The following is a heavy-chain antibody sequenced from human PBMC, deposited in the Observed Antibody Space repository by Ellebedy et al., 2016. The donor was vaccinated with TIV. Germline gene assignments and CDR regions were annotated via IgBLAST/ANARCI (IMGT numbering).Heavy chain of an antibody. V-gene: IGHV3-9*01. CDR1: GFTFDDYA. D-gene: IGHD6-19*01. J-gene: IGHJ5*02. CDR2: ISWNSGSI. Sequence: SLKISCAAPGFTFDDYAMHWVRQAPGKGLEWVSGISWNSGSIGYADSVKGRFTISRDNAKNSLYLQMNSLRAEDTALYYCAKDISSVGFRGAGINPWGQGTLVTVSS. CDR3: AKDISSVGFRGAGINP.